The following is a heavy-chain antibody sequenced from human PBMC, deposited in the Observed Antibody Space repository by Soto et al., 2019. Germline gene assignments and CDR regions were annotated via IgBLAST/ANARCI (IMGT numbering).Heavy chain of an antibody. J-gene: IGHJ6*03. CDR1: GFNFRSYS. D-gene: IGHD4-17*01. V-gene: IGHV3-48*01. Sequence: GGSLRLSCASSGFNFRSYSMNWVRQAPGKGLEWVSYISSSSSTIYYADSVKGRFTISRDNAKNSLYLQMNSLRAEDTAVYYCARDKTDYGDYGRDYYYMDVWGKGTTVTVSS. CDR3: ARDKTDYGDYGRDYYYMDV. CDR2: ISSSSSTI.